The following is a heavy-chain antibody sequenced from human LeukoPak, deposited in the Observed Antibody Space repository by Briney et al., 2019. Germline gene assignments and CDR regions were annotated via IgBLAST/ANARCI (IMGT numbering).Heavy chain of an antibody. V-gene: IGHV3-11*01. J-gene: IGHJ4*02. CDR1: GFTFSDYF. CDR2: IGNGDTTV. Sequence: GGSLRLSCAASGFTFSDYFMSWIRQAPGKGLEWASYIGNGDTTVYYADSVKGRFTISRDNAKSSLSLQMNSLRAEDTAVYYCAKDLGVRGGYYFDYWGQGTLVTVSS. D-gene: IGHD3-10*01. CDR3: AKDLGVRGGYYFDY.